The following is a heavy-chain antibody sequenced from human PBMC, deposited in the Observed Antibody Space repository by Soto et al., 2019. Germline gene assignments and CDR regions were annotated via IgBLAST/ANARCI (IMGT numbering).Heavy chain of an antibody. Sequence: GGSLTLSWTAAEFTFSTYVMTWVGQAPGRGLQWVATISDSGDITYYADSVKGRFTISRDNSRNTLYLQMNNLRAEDTALYYCAKPWVPSIPDLPPRFDDWGRRTLITVCS. J-gene: IGHJ4*02. CDR3: AKPWVPSIPDLPPRFDD. V-gene: IGHV3-23*01. CDR1: EFTFSTYV. D-gene: IGHD6-6*01. CDR2: ISDSGDIT.